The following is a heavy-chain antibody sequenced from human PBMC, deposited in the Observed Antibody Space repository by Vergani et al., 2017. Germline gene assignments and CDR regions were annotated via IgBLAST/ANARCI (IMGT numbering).Heavy chain of an antibody. J-gene: IGHJ3*02. Sequence: EVQLVESGGGLVQPGGSLRLSCAASGFTFSSYSMNWVRQAPGKGLEWVSAISGSGGSTYYADSVKGRFTISRDNSKNTLYLQMNSLRAEDTAVYYCAKDLTYYYDSSGYYWDAFDIWGQGTMVTVSS. CDR1: GFTFSSYS. V-gene: IGHV3-23*04. CDR3: AKDLTYYYDSSGYYWDAFDI. D-gene: IGHD3-22*01. CDR2: ISGSGGST.